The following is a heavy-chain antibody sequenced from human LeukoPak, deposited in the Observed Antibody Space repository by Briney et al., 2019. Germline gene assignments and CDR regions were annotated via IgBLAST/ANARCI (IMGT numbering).Heavy chain of an antibody. Sequence: SETLSLTCTVSGGSISSSSYYWGWIRQPPGKGLEWIGSIYYSGSTYYNPSLKSRVTISVDTSKNQFSLKLSSVTAADTAVYYCARDMGGYAFDIWGQGTMVTVSS. V-gene: IGHV4-39*07. J-gene: IGHJ3*02. CDR3: ARDMGGYAFDI. D-gene: IGHD1-26*01. CDR1: GGSISSSSYY. CDR2: IYYSGST.